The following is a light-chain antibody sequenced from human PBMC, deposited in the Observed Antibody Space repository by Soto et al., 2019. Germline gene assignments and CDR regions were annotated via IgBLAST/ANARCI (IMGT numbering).Light chain of an antibody. V-gene: IGLV2-14*01. CDR3: SSYTSSSTLNNV. Sequence: QSALTQPASVSGSPGQSITISCTGTSSDVGGYNYVSWYQQHPGKAPKLMIYDVSNGPSGVSNRFSGSKSGNTASLTISGLQAEDEADYYCSSYTSSSTLNNVFGTGTKLTVL. J-gene: IGLJ1*01. CDR1: SSDVGGYNY. CDR2: DVS.